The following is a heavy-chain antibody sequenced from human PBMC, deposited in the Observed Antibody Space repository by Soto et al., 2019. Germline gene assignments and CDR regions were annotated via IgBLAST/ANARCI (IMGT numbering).Heavy chain of an antibody. CDR3: ARDEGDTAMVM. D-gene: IGHD5-18*01. CDR2: IYYSGST. Sequence: QVQLQESGPGLVKPSQTLSLTCTVSGGSISSGDYYWSWIRQPPGKGLEWIGYIYYSGSTYYNPSLRSRVTLSVDTSKNQFSLKLSSVTAADTAVYYWARDEGDTAMVMWGQGTLVTVSS. CDR1: GGSISSGDYY. J-gene: IGHJ4*02. V-gene: IGHV4-30-4*01.